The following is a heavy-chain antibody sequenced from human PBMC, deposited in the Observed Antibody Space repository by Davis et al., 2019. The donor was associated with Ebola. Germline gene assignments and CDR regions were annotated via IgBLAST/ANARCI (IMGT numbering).Heavy chain of an antibody. CDR2: ISDDGSDK. D-gene: IGHD2-2*01. CDR3: AKETAAIPTRTDY. CDR1: GFTFSNYA. Sequence: GGSLRLSCAASGFTFSNYAIHWVRQAPGKGLEWVAVISDDGSDKFYADSVRGRFTISRDNSRNTLYLQMNSLTAEDTAVYYCAKETAAIPTRTDYWGQGTLVTVS. J-gene: IGHJ4*02. V-gene: IGHV3-30-3*01.